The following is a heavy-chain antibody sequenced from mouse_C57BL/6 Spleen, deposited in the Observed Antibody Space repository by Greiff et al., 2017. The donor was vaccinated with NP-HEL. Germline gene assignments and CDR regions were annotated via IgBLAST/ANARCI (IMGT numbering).Heavy chain of an antibody. Sequence: EVKVVESGGGLVKPGGSLKLSCAASGFTFSSYTMSWVRQTPEKRLEWVATISGGGGNTYYPDSVKGRFTISRDNAKNTLYLQMSSLRSEDTALYYCARREYGNYEGAWFAYWGQGTLVTVSA. D-gene: IGHD2-10*02. CDR1: GFTFSSYT. CDR3: ARREYGNYEGAWFAY. J-gene: IGHJ3*01. V-gene: IGHV5-9*01. CDR2: ISGGGGNT.